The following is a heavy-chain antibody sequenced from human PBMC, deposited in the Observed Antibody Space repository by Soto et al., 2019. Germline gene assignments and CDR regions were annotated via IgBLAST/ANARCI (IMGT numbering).Heavy chain of an antibody. D-gene: IGHD2-15*01. CDR1: GGSISSGGYS. CDR2: IYHSGST. V-gene: IGHV4-30-2*01. Sequence: QLQLQESGSGLVKPSQTLSLTCAVSGGSISSGGYSWSWIRQPPGKGLEWIGYIYHSGSTYYNPALXRXVXIXXARSKNQFSLKLSSVTAADTAVYYCARGQVVAAQHWGQGTLVTVSS. J-gene: IGHJ4*02. CDR3: ARGQVVAAQH.